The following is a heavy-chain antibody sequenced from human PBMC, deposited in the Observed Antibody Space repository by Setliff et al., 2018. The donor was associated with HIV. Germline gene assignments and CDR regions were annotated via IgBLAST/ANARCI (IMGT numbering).Heavy chain of an antibody. J-gene: IGHJ4*02. D-gene: IGHD6-25*01. CDR3: VRYIGAAAGYIDH. Sequence: PGESLKISCKGSGYSFTSYCIAWVRQMPGKGLEWVGFIYPGDSDSRYSPSFRGQVTISAAKSTTTAYLDWASLKASDTAMYYCVRYIGAAAGYIDHWGQGTLVTVSS. CDR1: GYSFTSYC. CDR2: IYPGDSDS. V-gene: IGHV5-51*01.